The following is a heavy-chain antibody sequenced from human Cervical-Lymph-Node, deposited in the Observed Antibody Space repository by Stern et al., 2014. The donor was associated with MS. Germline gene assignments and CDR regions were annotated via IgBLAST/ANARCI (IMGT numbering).Heavy chain of an antibody. CDR1: GFIFGDYG. D-gene: IGHD2-8*02. J-gene: IGHJ6*02. CDR2: INYNGGST. CDR3: ARAFCTGGVCYSFPFYGMDV. V-gene: IGHV3-20*01. Sequence: EVQLVESGGGVARPGGSLRLSCAASGFIFGDYGMSWVRQVPGKGPEWVSGINYNGGSTDYATSVKGRFAISRDNAKKSLYLRMNSLRVENTAVYHCARAFCTGGVCYSFPFYGMDVWGQGTTVTVSS.